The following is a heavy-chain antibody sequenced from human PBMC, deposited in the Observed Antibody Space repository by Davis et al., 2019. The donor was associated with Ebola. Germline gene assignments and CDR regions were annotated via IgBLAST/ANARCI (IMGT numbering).Heavy chain of an antibody. Sequence: MPSEPLSLTCTVSGGSISSYYWIWIRQPPGKGLEWFGYIYYSGSTNYNPSLKSRVTISVDTSKNPFSLKLSSVTAADTAVYYCARLVWGFGGWFDPWGQGTLVTVSS. CDR2: IYYSGST. D-gene: IGHD3-10*01. CDR1: GGSISSYY. CDR3: ARLVWGFGGWFDP. V-gene: IGHV4-59*08. J-gene: IGHJ5*02.